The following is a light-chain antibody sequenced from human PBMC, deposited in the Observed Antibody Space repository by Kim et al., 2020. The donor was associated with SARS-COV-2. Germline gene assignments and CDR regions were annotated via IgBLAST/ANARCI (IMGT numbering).Light chain of an antibody. CDR3: QKYDGAPWT. J-gene: IGKJ1*01. Sequence: DIQMTQSPSSLSASVGDRITITCRASQGISNYLAWYQQKPGKIPKLLIYAASTLQSGVPSRFSGSGSVTDLTLTISSLQPEDVATYYCQKYDGAPWTFGQGTKVDIK. CDR2: AAS. V-gene: IGKV1-27*01. CDR1: QGISNY.